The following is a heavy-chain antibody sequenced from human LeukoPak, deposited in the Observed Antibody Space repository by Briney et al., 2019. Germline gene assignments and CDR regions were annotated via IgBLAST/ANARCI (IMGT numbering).Heavy chain of an antibody. Sequence: GESLKISCEASGYSFPIYWIGWVRQMPGKGLEWMGIIYPSDSDTRYSPSFQGQVTISADKSISTAYLQWSSLKASDSAIYYCARPATGDQGGYWGQGTLVTVSS. CDR1: GYSFPIYW. V-gene: IGHV5-51*01. CDR2: IYPSDSDT. CDR3: ARPATGDQGGY. J-gene: IGHJ4*02. D-gene: IGHD2-21*02.